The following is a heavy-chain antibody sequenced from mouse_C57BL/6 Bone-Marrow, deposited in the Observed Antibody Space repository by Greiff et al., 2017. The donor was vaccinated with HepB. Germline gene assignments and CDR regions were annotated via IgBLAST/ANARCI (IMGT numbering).Heavy chain of an antibody. J-gene: IGHJ3*01. CDR3: ASREAYDGYYVFAY. CDR1: GYTFTSYW. D-gene: IGHD2-3*01. CDR2: IDPSDSYT. Sequence: QVQLQQPGAELVKPGASVKLSCKASGYTFTSYWMQWVKQRPGQGLEWIGEIDPSDSYTNYNQKFKGKATLTVDTSSSTASMPLSSLTSEDSAVYYCASREAYDGYYVFAYWGQGTLVTVSA. V-gene: IGHV1-50*01.